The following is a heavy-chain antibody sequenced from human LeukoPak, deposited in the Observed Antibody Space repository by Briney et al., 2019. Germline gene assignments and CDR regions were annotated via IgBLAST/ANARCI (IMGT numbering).Heavy chain of an antibody. J-gene: IGHJ4*02. D-gene: IGHD3-9*01. CDR3: AKGGYFDWLNFDY. V-gene: IGHV1-2*02. CDR1: GYTFTGYY. Sequence: ASVKVSCKASGYTFTGYYMHWVGQAPGQGLEWMGWINPNSGGTNYAQKFQGRVTMTRDTSISTAYMELSRLRSDDTAVYYCAKGGYFDWLNFDYWGQGTLVSVSS. CDR2: INPNSGGT.